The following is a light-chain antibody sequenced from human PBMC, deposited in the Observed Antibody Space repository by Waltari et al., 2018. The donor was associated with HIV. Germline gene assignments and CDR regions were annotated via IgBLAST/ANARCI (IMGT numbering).Light chain of an antibody. CDR1: DTDFSLYKF. Sequence: AVTQPASVSGLPGQSTTISCTGDDTDFSLYKFVSWYQQHSGKPPRLILYDVDSRAPGVSDRFSGSMSGNPASLTISGLRAEDEGHYYCASFTGDNTVMFGGGTEVTVL. J-gene: IGLJ3*02. V-gene: IGLV2-14*03. CDR2: DVD. CDR3: ASFTGDNTVM.